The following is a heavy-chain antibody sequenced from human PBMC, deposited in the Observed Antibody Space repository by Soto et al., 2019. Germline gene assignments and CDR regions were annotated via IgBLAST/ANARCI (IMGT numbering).Heavy chain of an antibody. V-gene: IGHV3-23*01. J-gene: IGHJ6*02. CDR3: AKVRYCSSTSCYRTYGMDV. D-gene: IGHD2-2*01. CDR1: GFTFSSYA. Sequence: EVQLLESGGGLVQPGGSLRLSCAASGFTFSSYAMSWVRQAPGKGLEWVSLISGSGGSTYYADSVKGRFTISRDNSKNTLYLQMNSLRAEDTAVYYCAKVRYCSSTSCYRTYGMDVWGQGTTVTVSS. CDR2: ISGSGGST.